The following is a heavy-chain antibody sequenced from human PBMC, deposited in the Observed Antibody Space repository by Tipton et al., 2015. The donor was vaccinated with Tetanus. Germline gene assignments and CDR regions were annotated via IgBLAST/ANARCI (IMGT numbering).Heavy chain of an antibody. CDR1: GFTFSSYA. CDR2: ISYDGGNK. V-gene: IGHV3-30-3*01. Sequence: SLRLSCAASGFTFSSYAMHWVRQAPGKGLEWVAVISYDGGNKYYADSVKGRFTISRDNSKNTLYLQMNSLRAEDTAVYYCARRRDDAFDIWGQGTMVTVSS. CDR3: ARRRDDAFDI. J-gene: IGHJ3*02. D-gene: IGHD5-24*01.